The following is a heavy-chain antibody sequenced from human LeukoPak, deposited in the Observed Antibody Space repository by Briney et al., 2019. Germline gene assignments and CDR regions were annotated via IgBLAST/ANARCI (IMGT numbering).Heavy chain of an antibody. D-gene: IGHD3-10*01. V-gene: IGHV3-23*01. CDR1: GFTFSSYA. J-gene: IGHJ4*02. CDR3: AKHSGYGSGSYLDY. CDR2: ISGSGGSI. Sequence: GGSLRLSCAAPGFTFSSYAMSWVRQAPGKGLEWVSGISGSGGSIYYADSVKGRFTISRDNSKNALYLQMNSLRAEDTAVYYCAKHSGYGSGSYLDYWGQGTMVTVSS.